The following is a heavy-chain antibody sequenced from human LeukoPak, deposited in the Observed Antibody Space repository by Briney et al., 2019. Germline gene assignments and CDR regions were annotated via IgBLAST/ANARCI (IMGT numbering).Heavy chain of an antibody. CDR1: GYSVSSGYY. CDR3: ASILGYGDYYFDY. J-gene: IGHJ4*02. D-gene: IGHD4-17*01. CDR2: IYHSGST. Sequence: SETLSLTCTVSGYSVSSGYYWGWIRQPPGKGLEWIESIYHSGSTYYNPSLKSRVTISVDTSKNQFSLKLSSVTAADTAVYYCASILGYGDYYFDYWGQGTLVTVSS. V-gene: IGHV4-38-2*02.